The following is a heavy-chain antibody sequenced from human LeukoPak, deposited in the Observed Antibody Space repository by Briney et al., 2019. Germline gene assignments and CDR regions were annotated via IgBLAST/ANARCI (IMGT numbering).Heavy chain of an antibody. D-gene: IGHD3-10*01. V-gene: IGHV4-61*02. CDR1: GGSIISGSYY. CDR3: ARHRATGITMVRGVPSPVDY. CDR2: VSTSGNT. J-gene: IGHJ4*02. Sequence: SETLSLTCTVSGGSIISGSYYWSWIRQPAGKGLEWVGRVSTSGNTNYNPSLKSRVTISVDTSKNQFSLKLSSVTAADTAVYYCARHRATGITMVRGVPSPVDYWGQGTLVTVSS.